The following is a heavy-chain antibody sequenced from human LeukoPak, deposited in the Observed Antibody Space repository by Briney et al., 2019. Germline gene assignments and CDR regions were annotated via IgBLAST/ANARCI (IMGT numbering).Heavy chain of an antibody. CDR3: AKDITPYFDALLDY. CDR2: ISWNSGSI. CDR1: GFTFDDYA. D-gene: IGHD3-9*01. J-gene: IGHJ4*02. Sequence: GGSLRLSCAASGFTFDDYAVHWVRQAPGKGLEWVSGISWNSGSIGYADSVKGRFTISRDNAKNSLYLQMNSLRAEDTALYYCAKDITPYFDALLDYWGQGTLVTVSS. V-gene: IGHV3-9*01.